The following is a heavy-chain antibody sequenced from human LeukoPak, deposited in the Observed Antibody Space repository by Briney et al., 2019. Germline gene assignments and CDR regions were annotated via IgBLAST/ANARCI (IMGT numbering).Heavy chain of an antibody. CDR3: AGGSLRTKDFDY. CDR1: GGSFSGYY. Sequence: ASETLSLTCAVYGGSFSGYYWSWIRQPPGKGLEWIGEINHSGSTNYNPSLKSRVTISVDTSKNQFSLKLSSVTAADTAVYYCAGGSLRTKDFDYWGQGTLVTVSS. J-gene: IGHJ4*02. D-gene: IGHD2-8*01. V-gene: IGHV4-34*01. CDR2: INHSGST.